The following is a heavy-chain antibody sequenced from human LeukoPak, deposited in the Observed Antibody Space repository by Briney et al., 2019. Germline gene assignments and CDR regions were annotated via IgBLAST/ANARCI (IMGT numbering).Heavy chain of an antibody. CDR3: ATFNGVTVTADY. D-gene: IGHD4-11*01. CDR2: IYYSGST. Sequence: SETLSLTCTVSGGSFSSSTYYWGWIRQPPGKGLEWIGSIYYSGSTYYNPSLKSRVTISVDTSKNQFSLKLNSVTAADTAVHYCATFNGVTVTADYWGQGTLVTVSS. J-gene: IGHJ4*02. V-gene: IGHV4-39*01. CDR1: GGSFSSSTYY.